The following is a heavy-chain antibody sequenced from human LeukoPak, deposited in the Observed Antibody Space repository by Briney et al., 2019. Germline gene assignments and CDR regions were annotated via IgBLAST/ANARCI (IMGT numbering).Heavy chain of an antibody. Sequence: SETLSLTCTVSGDSISGYYWSWIRQPAGRGLEWIGRIYTSGTTNYNTNYNPSLKSRVTMSVDTSKNQLSLKLSSVTAADTAVCYCARETRQGSDYWGQGTLVTVSS. D-gene: IGHD1-7*01. CDR3: ARETRQGSDY. V-gene: IGHV4-4*07. CDR1: GDSISGYY. CDR2: IYTSGTT. J-gene: IGHJ4*02.